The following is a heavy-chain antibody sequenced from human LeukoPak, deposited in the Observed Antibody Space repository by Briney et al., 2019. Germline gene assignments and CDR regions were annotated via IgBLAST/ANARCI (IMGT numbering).Heavy chain of an antibody. Sequence: GAPVKVSCKASGGTFSSYAISWVRQAPGQGLEWMGGIIPIFGTANYAQKFQGRVTITADESTSTAYMELSSLRSEDTAVYYCARGHTAMVPAPFGYWGQGTLVTVSS. D-gene: IGHD5-18*01. V-gene: IGHV1-69*13. CDR1: GGTFSSYA. CDR3: ARGHTAMVPAPFGY. CDR2: IIPIFGTA. J-gene: IGHJ4*02.